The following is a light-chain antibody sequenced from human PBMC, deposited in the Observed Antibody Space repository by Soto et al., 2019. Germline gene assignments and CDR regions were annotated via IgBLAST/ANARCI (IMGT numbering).Light chain of an antibody. CDR3: QQYNNWPRT. V-gene: IGKV3-15*01. Sequence: EIVMTQSPDTLSVSPGERATLSCRASQSVSSSLAWYQQKAGQAPRLLIYGASTRATDIPARFSGSGSGTEFTLTISSQQSEDFAVYYCQQYNNWPRTFGQGTKLEIK. CDR1: QSVSSS. CDR2: GAS. J-gene: IGKJ2*01.